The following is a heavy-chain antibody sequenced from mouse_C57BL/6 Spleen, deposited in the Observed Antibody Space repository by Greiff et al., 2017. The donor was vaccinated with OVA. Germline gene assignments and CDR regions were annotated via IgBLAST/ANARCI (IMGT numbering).Heavy chain of an antibody. CDR3: ARMEETAQATYLFDAMDY. Sequence: QVQLKQPGAELVRPGSSVKLSCKASGYTFTSYWMHWVKQRPIQGLEWIGNIDPSDSETHYNQKFKDKATLTVDKSSSTAYMQLSSLTSEDSAGYYCARMEETAQATYLFDAMDYWGQGTSVTVSS. CDR1: GYTFTSYW. J-gene: IGHJ4*01. V-gene: IGHV1-52*01. D-gene: IGHD3-2*02. CDR2: IDPSDSET.